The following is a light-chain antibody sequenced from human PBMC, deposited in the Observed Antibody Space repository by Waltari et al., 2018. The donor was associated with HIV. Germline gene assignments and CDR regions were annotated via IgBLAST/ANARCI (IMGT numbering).Light chain of an antibody. J-gene: IGLJ2*01. CDR2: AND. CDR3: AVWDANVSGWE. Sequence: QSVLSQPPSASGTPGQRVTISCSGISSNIGNDFVYWYQQLPGATPKLLIYANDERPSGVPDRFSGSKSGTSASLAISGRRSEDEGDYYCAVWDANVSGWEFGGGTKLTVL. CDR1: SSNIGNDF. V-gene: IGLV1-47*01.